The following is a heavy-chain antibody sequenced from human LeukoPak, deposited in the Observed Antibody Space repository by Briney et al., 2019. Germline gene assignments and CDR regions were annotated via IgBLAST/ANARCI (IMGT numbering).Heavy chain of an antibody. Sequence: PSETLSLTCAVYGGSFSGYYWSWIRQPPGKGLEWIGEINHSGSTNYNPSLKSRVTISVDTSKNQFSLKLSSVTAADTAVYYCARGAATDYWGQGTLVTVSS. CDR3: ARGAATDY. CDR1: GGSFSGYY. CDR2: INHSGST. J-gene: IGHJ4*02. D-gene: IGHD1-26*01. V-gene: IGHV4-34*01.